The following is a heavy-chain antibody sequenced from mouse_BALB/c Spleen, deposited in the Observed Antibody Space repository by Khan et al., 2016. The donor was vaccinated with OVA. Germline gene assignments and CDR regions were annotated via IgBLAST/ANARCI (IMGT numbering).Heavy chain of an antibody. Sequence: VQLKESGPGLVKPSQSLSLTCTVTGYSITTDYAWNWIRQFPGNKLEWMGFISYSGNTKYNPSLKSRISNTRDTSKNQFFLQLKSVTTEDTARYYCARVYEGDFDYWGQGTTLTVSS. CDR1: GYSITTDYA. CDR2: ISYSGNT. CDR3: ARVYEGDFDY. J-gene: IGHJ2*01. D-gene: IGHD1-1*01. V-gene: IGHV3-2*02.